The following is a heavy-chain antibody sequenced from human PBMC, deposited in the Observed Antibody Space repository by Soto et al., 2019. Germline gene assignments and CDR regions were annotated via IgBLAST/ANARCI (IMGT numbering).Heavy chain of an antibody. J-gene: IGHJ4*02. D-gene: IGHD3-10*01. V-gene: IGHV3-30*18. Sequence: QVQLVESGGGVVQPGRSLRLSCAASRFTFSSYGMHWVRQAPGKGLEWVAVISYDGSNKYYADSVKGRFTISRDNSKNRLYLQMNSLRAEDTAVYHCAKDEAWLDYASSLLGYWGQGTLVTVSS. CDR1: RFTFSSYG. CDR3: AKDEAWLDYASSLLGY. CDR2: ISYDGSNK.